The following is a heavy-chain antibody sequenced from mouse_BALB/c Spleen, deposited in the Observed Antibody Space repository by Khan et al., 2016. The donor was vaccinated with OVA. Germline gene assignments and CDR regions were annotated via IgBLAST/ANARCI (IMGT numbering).Heavy chain of an antibody. Sequence: QMQLEESGPGLVAPSQSLSITCTVSGFSLTDYGVNWVRQPPGKGLEWLGMIWGDGSTDYNSALKSRLSISKDNSKSQVFLKMNSLQTDDTANYYCARFGYHDAMDYWGQGTSVTVSS. D-gene: IGHD2-2*01. CDR3: ARFGYHDAMDY. CDR1: GFSLTDYG. CDR2: IWGDGST. V-gene: IGHV2-6-7*01. J-gene: IGHJ4*01.